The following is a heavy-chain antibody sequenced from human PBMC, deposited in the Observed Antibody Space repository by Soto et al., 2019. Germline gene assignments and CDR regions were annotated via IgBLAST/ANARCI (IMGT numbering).Heavy chain of an antibody. CDR3: AARYCSTTSCFHFDY. CDR1: GCTFSNYA. V-gene: IGHV3-64*07. Sequence: EVQLVESGGGLVQPGGSLRLSCAASGCTFSNYALHWVRQAPGKGLEYVSAISVNGGNTYYADSVKGRFTISRDNSKNTLYLQMGSLRPEDMAVYYCAARYCSTTSCFHFDYWGQGSLVTVSS. CDR2: ISVNGGNT. J-gene: IGHJ4*02. D-gene: IGHD2-2*01.